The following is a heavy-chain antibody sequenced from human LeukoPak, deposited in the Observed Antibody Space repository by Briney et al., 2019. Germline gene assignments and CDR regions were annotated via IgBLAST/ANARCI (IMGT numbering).Heavy chain of an antibody. CDR3: AKLWDRSIAAPIDD. Sequence: VQPGGSLRLSCAASGFTFSNYAMSWVRQAPGKGLEWVSGLSGSGGSTYYADSVKGRFTISRDNSKNTLYLQMNSLRAEDTAVYYCAKLWDRSIAAPIDDWGQGTLFTVSS. J-gene: IGHJ4*02. V-gene: IGHV3-23*01. D-gene: IGHD6-6*01. CDR1: GFTFSNYA. CDR2: LSGSGGST.